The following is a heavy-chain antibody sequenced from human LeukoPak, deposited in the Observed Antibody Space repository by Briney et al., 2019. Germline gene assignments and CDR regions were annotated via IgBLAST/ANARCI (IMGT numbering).Heavy chain of an antibody. CDR1: GFTFSSYS. D-gene: IGHD5-18*01. CDR2: ISSSSSTI. J-gene: IGHJ4*02. Sequence: GRSLRLSCAASGFTFSSYSMNWVRQAPGKGLEWVSYISSSSSTIYYADSVKGRFTISRDNAKNSLYLQMNSLRAEDTAVYYCATSLGINTAMVFDYWGQGTLVTVSS. CDR3: ATSLGINTAMVFDY. V-gene: IGHV3-48*04.